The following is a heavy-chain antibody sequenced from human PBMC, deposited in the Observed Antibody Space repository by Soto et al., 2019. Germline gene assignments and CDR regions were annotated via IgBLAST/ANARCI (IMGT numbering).Heavy chain of an antibody. J-gene: IGHJ6*02. CDR1: GFSLSTSGVG. D-gene: IGHD2-15*01. V-gene: IGHV2-5*02. CDR2: LYWDDDK. Sequence: QITLKESGPTLVKPTQPLTLTCTFSGFSLSTSGVGVAWIRQPPGKALEWLALLYWDDDKRYRPSLESRLTITKDTSKNQVVLTMTNMDSVDTATYSCAYLPCSGGSCYWFSFSGMDVWGQGTTVTVSS. CDR3: AYLPCSGGSCYWFSFSGMDV.